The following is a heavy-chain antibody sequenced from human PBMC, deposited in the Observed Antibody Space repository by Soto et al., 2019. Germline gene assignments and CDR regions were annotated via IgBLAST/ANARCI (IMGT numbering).Heavy chain of an antibody. D-gene: IGHD2-21*01. J-gene: IGHJ5*02. V-gene: IGHV3-7*01. CDR1: GFSFSSTW. CDR3: AREVLIATLDL. Sequence: GGSLRLSCAASGFSFSSTWMSWVRQAPGKGLEWVANINQDGSGKYYVDSLKGRFTISRDNAKSSLYLQMNSLGADDTAIYYCAREVLIATLDLWGQGTLVTVSS. CDR2: INQDGSGK.